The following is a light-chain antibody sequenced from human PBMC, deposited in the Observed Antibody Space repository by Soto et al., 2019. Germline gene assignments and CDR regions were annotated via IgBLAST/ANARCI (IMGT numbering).Light chain of an antibody. CDR3: QSADSSGTYVL. CDR2: KDS. Sequence: SYELTQPPSVSVSPGQTARITCSGDALPKQYSYWYQQKPGQAPVLLIYKDSERPSGIPERFSGSSSGTTVTLTISGVQAEDEAEYYCQSADSSGTYVLFGGGTKLTVL. J-gene: IGLJ2*01. CDR1: ALPKQY. V-gene: IGLV3-25*03.